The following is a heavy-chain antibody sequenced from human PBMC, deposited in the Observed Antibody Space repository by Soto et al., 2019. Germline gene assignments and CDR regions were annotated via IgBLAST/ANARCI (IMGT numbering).Heavy chain of an antibody. Sequence: GGSLRLSCAASGFTFRNYGIHWARQAPDKGLEWVSVISFNGTNEFFADSVKGRFTISRDNSKNTLYLQMNSLRAEDTGAYYCAKDPRLELRGVDSWGQGTQVTVSS. CDR2: ISFNGTNE. J-gene: IGHJ4*02. CDR3: AKDPRLELRGVDS. CDR1: GFTFRNYG. D-gene: IGHD1-7*01. V-gene: IGHV3-30*18.